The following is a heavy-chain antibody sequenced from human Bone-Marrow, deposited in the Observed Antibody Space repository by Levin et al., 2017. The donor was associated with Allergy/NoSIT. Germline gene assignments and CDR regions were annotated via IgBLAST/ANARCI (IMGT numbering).Heavy chain of an antibody. J-gene: IGHJ6*02. D-gene: IGHD2-2*02. CDR1: GYTFTHYY. V-gene: IGHV1-46*01. CDR2: INPGGSST. CDR3: ARDVPTAIKYFQYNGMDV. Sequence: GESLKISCKASGYTFTHYYMHWVRQAPGQGLEWMGLINPGGSSTSYAQKFQGRVSMTKETSTSTVYMELSSLRSEDTAVYYCARDVPTAIKYFQYNGMDVWGQGTTVTVSS.